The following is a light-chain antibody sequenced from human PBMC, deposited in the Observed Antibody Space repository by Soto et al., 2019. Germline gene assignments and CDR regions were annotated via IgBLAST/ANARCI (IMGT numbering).Light chain of an antibody. V-gene: IGKV3-20*01. CDR2: GAS. Sequence: IILHQSTGTLSLSPGETATLSCRVSRSVSSNYLAWSQQKPGQAPGLLIHGASRRATGIPDRFSGSGSGTDFTLTISCLEPKDFALYYCPESGNLPWPLGQRAKV. J-gene: IGKJ1*01. CDR1: RSVSSNY. CDR3: PESGNLPWP.